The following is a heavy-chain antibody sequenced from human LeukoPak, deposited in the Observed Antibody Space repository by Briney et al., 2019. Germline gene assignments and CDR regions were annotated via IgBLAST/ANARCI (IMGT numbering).Heavy chain of an antibody. V-gene: IGHV3-48*03. CDR3: ARDDSYGLDY. J-gene: IGHJ4*02. CDR1: GFTFSNYE. CDR2: ISSSGSTI. D-gene: IGHD5-18*01. Sequence: HPGGSLRLSCAASGFTFSNYEMNWVRQPPGEGLEWVSYISSSGSTIYYADSVKGRFTISRDNDKNSLYLQMNSLRAEDTAVYYCARDDSYGLDYWGQGTRVTVSS.